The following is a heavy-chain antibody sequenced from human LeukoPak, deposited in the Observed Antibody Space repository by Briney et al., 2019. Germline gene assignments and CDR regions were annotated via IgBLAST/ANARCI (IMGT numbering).Heavy chain of an antibody. V-gene: IGHV3-7*01. CDR3: ARDWHHSNSRDYAFDI. CDR2: MKQDGSEK. CDR1: RFTFSNYW. J-gene: IGHJ3*02. D-gene: IGHD2/OR15-2a*01. Sequence: GGSLRLSCVASRFTFSNYWMSWVRQAPGKGLEWVANMKQDGSEKYYVESVKGRFTISRDNAKNSLYLQMNSLRAEDTAVYHCARDWHHSNSRDYAFDIWGQGTMVVVSS.